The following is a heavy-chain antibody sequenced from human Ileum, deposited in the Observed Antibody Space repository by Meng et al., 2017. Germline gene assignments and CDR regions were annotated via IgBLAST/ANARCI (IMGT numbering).Heavy chain of an antibody. J-gene: IGHJ4*02. D-gene: IGHD7-27*01. V-gene: IGHV4-61*08. CDR2: AGT. CDR1: GGSVSTSDYQ. CDR3: ARDHWGSLDY. Sequence: QVQVQEWGPGLVRPSYTLSLICTVYGGSVSTSDYQWGWIRQPPGKGLEWIGYAGTNYNPSLKSRVTISVDTSKRQFSLKLTSVTAADTAVYYCARDHWGSLDYWGQGILVTVSS.